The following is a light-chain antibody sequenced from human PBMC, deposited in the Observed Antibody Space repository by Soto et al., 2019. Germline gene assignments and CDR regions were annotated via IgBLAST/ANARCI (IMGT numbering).Light chain of an antibody. V-gene: IGKV1-5*03. J-gene: IGKJ1*01. Sequence: DIQMTQSPSTLSASVGDRVTITCRASQSIRIWLAWYQQKPGKAPKILIYKASSLESGVPSRFSGSGSGTEFTLTISSLQPDDFGTYYCQQYSTYTPRTFGQGTKVEIK. CDR3: QQYSTYTPRT. CDR1: QSIRIW. CDR2: KAS.